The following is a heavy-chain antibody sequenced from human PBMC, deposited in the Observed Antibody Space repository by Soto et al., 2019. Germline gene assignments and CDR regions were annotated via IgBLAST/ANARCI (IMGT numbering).Heavy chain of an antibody. CDR2: IDTNGDT. Sequence: QVQLQESGSGLLKPSQTLSLDCSVSGDSLRRGSRHWSWIRQTPGKGLQLIGYIDTNGDTHYDPSLRNRLNMSIVTTESRFSLKVTSVTAADTAVYYCARGTVYYCPNDKCGFFFDHWGQGALVTVTS. D-gene: IGHD2-8*01. V-gene: IGHV4-31*03. J-gene: IGHJ4*02. CDR3: ARGTVYYCPNDKCGFFFDH. CDR1: GDSLRRGSRH.